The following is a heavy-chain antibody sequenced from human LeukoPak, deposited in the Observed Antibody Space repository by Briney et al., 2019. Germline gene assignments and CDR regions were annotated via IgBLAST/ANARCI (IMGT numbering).Heavy chain of an antibody. CDR1: GFTFDDYA. CDR3: ARDPGYDSSGYWGY. CDR2: ISWNSGSI. V-gene: IGHV3-9*01. D-gene: IGHD3-22*01. Sequence: GRSLRLSCAASGFTFDDYAMHWVRQAPGKGLEWVSGISWNSGSIGYADSVKGRFTISRDNAKNSLYLQMNSLRAEDTAVYYCARDPGYDSSGYWGYWGQGTLVTVSS. J-gene: IGHJ4*02.